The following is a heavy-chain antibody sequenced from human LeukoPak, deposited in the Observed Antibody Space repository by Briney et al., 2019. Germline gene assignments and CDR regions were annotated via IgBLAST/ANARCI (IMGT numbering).Heavy chain of an antibody. J-gene: IGHJ5*02. V-gene: IGHV1-18*01. D-gene: IGHD1/OR15-1a*01. CDR1: GYTFTSYG. CDR2: ISAYNGNT. CDR3: ARGQGTTGTTGLDWFDP. Sequence: ASVKVSCKASGYTFTSYGISWVRQAPGQGLEWMGWISAYNGNTNYAQKLQGRVTMTTDTSTSTAYMELRSLRSDDTAVYYCARGQGTTGTTGLDWFDPWGQGTLVTVSS.